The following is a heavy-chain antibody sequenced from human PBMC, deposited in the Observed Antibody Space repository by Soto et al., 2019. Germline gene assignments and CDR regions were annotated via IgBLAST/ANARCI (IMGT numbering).Heavy chain of an antibody. J-gene: IGHJ4*02. V-gene: IGHV3-23*01. D-gene: IGHD4-4*01. Sequence: GGSLRLSCAASGFTFTNYAMTWVRQAPGKGLEWVSISSGSGSGGSTNYADSVKGRFTISRDNSKNTLYLQMNSLRVEDTAVYYCAKDRDDYRNYVFDYWGQGT. CDR2: SSGSGSGGST. CDR3: AKDRDDYRNYVFDY. CDR1: GFTFTNYA.